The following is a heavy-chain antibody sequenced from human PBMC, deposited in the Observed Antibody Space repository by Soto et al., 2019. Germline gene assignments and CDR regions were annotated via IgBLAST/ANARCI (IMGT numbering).Heavy chain of an antibody. V-gene: IGHV3-21*01. D-gene: IGHD5-12*01. CDR3: ARVGDGYNYGGFDY. J-gene: IGHJ4*02. CDR1: GFTFSSYS. Sequence: EVQLVESGGGLVKPGGSLRLSCAASGFTFSSYSMNWVRQAPGKGLEWISSISSSSSYIYYADSVKGPITISRDNAKNSRYQQMNSLRAEDTAVYYCARVGDGYNYGGFDYWGQGTLVTVSS. CDR2: ISSSSSYI.